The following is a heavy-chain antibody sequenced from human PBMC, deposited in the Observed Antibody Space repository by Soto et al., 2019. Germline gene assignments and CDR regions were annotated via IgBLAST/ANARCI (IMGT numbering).Heavy chain of an antibody. Sequence: QITLKESGPTLVKPTQTLTLTCTFSGFSLTTRGVGVGWIRQPPGKALECLALIYWDDDKRYSPSLQSRLSITNDTSKNHLLLTMTNLDPVDTATYYCAHIPNYYQYDWFDPWCQVTLVSLSS. CDR1: GFSLTTRGVG. CDR3: AHIPNYYQYDWFDP. D-gene: IGHD3-16*01. V-gene: IGHV2-5*02. CDR2: IYWDDDK. J-gene: IGHJ5*02.